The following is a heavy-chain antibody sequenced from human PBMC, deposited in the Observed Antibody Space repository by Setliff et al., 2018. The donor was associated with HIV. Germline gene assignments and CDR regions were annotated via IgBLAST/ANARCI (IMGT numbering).Heavy chain of an antibody. CDR2: SGSGGST. D-gene: IGHD3-3*01. Sequence: PGGSLRLSCAASEFTFSTCAMSWVRQAPGKGLEWVSGSGSGGSTYYADSVKGRFTISRDNSKNTLYLHMNSLRAEDTAVYYCARGPQYNFWGGYLGLWGQGTLVTVSS. CDR1: EFTFSTCA. V-gene: IGHV3-23*01. J-gene: IGHJ4*02. CDR3: ARGPQYNFWGGYLGL.